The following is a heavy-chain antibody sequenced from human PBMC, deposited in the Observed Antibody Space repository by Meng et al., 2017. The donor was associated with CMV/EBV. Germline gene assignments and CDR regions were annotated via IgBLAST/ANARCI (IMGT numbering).Heavy chain of an antibody. J-gene: IGHJ6*02. D-gene: IGHD2-2*01. CDR3: ARIGYCSSTSCYLHYYYYYGMDV. CDR2: IKQDGSEK. CDR1: GFTFSSYW. V-gene: IGHV3-7*01. Sequence: GESLKISCAASGFTFSSYWMSWVRQAPGKGLEWVANIKQDGSEKYYVDSVKGRFTISRDNAKNSLYLQMNRLRAEDTAVYYCARIGYCSSTSCYLHYYYYYGMDVWGQGTTVTVSS.